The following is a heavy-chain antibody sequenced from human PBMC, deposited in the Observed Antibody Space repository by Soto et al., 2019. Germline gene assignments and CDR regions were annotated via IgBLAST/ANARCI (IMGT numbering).Heavy chain of an antibody. D-gene: IGHD2-15*01. CDR3: AHRPSYCSGGSCYSGFDY. Sequence: QITLKESGPTLVKPTQTLTLTCTFSGFPLSTSGVGVGWIRQPPGKALEWLALIYWVDDKRYSPSLKSRLTITKDTSKNQVVLTMTNMDPVDTATYYCAHRPSYCSGGSCYSGFDYWGQGTLVTVSS. CDR2: IYWVDDK. CDR1: GFPLSTSGVG. V-gene: IGHV2-5*02. J-gene: IGHJ4*02.